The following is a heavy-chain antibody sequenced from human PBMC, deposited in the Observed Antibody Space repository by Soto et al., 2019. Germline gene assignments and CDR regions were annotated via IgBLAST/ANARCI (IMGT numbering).Heavy chain of an antibody. CDR3: ARDPESSGWHVDY. J-gene: IGHJ4*02. V-gene: IGHV3-7*01. D-gene: IGHD6-19*01. Sequence: EVQLVESGGGLVQPGGSLRLSCAASGFTFSSYWMSWVRQAPGKGLEWVANIKQDGSEKYYVDSVKGRFTISRDNAKNSLYLQMNSVRAEDTAVYYCARDPESSGWHVDYWGQGTLVTVSS. CDR1: GFTFSSYW. CDR2: IKQDGSEK.